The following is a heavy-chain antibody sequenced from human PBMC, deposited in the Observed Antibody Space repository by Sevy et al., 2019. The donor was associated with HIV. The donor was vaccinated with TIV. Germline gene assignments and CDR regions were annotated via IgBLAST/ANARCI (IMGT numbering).Heavy chain of an antibody. Sequence: GGSLRLSCAASGFTFSSYGMNWVRQAPGKGLEWVSYISSGSSTIYYADSVKGRFTISRDNAKNSLYLQVNSLRDEDTALYYCAREDLGYWGQGTLVTVSS. CDR1: GFTFSSYG. CDR3: AREDLGY. D-gene: IGHD3-16*01. CDR2: ISSGSSTI. V-gene: IGHV3-48*02. J-gene: IGHJ4*02.